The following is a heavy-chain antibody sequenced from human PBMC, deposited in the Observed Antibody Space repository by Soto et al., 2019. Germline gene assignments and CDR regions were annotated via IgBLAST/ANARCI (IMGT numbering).Heavy chain of an antibody. Sequence: SETLSLTCTVSGGSISSSSYYWGWIRQPPGKGLEWIGSIYYSGSTYYNPYLKSRVTISVDTSKNQFSLKLSSVTDADTAVYYCASGTIEAAFDYFGQGTLVPVSS. D-gene: IGHD6-13*01. CDR2: IYYSGST. V-gene: IGHV4-39*01. J-gene: IGHJ4*02. CDR1: GGSISSSSYY. CDR3: ASGTIEAAFDY.